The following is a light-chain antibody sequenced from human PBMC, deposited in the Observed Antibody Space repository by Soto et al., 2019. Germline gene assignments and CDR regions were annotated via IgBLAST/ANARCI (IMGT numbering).Light chain of an antibody. CDR3: QQRSKLPRT. CDR2: GAS. J-gene: IGKJ4*01. CDR1: QIVGDY. V-gene: IGKV3-11*01. Sequence: EILLTQSPATLSLSPGERATLSCRASQIVGDYLAWYQQRPGQAPRLLIYGASKRATGIPARFSASGSETDFTLTISSLEPDDFAVYFCQQRSKLPRTFGGGTKIEVK.